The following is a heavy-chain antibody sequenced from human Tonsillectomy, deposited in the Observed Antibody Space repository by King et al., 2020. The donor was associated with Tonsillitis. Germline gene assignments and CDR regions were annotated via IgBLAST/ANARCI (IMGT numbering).Heavy chain of an antibody. CDR1: GGSISSGGYS. CDR2: IYYSGST. CDR3: ASGLDPALGGWFDP. D-gene: IGHD3/OR15-3a*01. V-gene: IGHV4-30-4*07. Sequence: QLQESGPGLVKPSQTLSLTCAVSGGSISSGGYSWSWIRQPPGKGLEWIGYIYYSGSTYYNPSLKSRVTISVDRSKNHFSLKLSSVTAADTAVYYCASGLDPALGGWFDPWGQGTLVTVSS. J-gene: IGHJ5*02.